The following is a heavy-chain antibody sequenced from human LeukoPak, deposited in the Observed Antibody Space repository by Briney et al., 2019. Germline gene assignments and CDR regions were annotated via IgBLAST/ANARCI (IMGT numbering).Heavy chain of an antibody. CDR2: ISLDGSTE. CDR3: MRDYMGWFDP. D-gene: IGHD3-10*01. V-gene: IGHV3-30-3*01. J-gene: IGHJ5*02. Sequence: GGSLRLSCVASGFSLSNFQMYWVREAPGKGLEWVSVISLDGSTEFYADSVKGRFTISRDTASNTMHLEMNNLRIEDTAVYYCMRDYMGWFDPWGQGSLVTVSS. CDR1: GFSLSNFQ.